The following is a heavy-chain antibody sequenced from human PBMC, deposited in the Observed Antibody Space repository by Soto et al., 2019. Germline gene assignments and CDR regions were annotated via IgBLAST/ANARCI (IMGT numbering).Heavy chain of an antibody. J-gene: IGHJ5*01. Sequence: QVQLMQSGNEVKKPVASVTVSCKASGYTFANYGISWVRQAPGQGLEWMGWISGNHGATNFAPKVPHRITMTLDTSTGVASLTLRSLRSDDTAIYYCVRDLKYLLGTGNWFDSWGQGTLVTVSS. CDR1: GYTFANYG. CDR3: VRDLKYLLGTGNWFDS. D-gene: IGHD1-1*01. V-gene: IGHV1-18*04. CDR2: ISGNHGAT.